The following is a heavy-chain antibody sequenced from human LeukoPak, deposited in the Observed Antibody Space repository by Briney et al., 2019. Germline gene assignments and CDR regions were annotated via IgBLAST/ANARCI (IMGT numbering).Heavy chain of an antibody. J-gene: IGHJ4*02. CDR1: GFTFSSYA. CDR2: ITSNGGST. CDR3: AKRSSESYYYDY. D-gene: IGHD3-10*01. V-gene: IGHV3-64*01. Sequence: GGSLRLSCAASGFTFSSYAFHWVRQAPGKGLEYVSSITSNGGSTYYANSVKSRFTISRVNAKNTLYLQMDSLRAEDMAVYYCAKRSSESYYYDYWGQGTLVTVSS.